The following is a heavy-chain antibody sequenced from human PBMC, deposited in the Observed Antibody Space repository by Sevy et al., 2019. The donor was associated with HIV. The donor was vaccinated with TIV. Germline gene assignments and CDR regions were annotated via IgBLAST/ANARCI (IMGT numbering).Heavy chain of an antibody. CDR1: GGTFSSYA. V-gene: IGHV1-69*13. CDR2: FVALFRTS. D-gene: IGHD1-1*01. J-gene: IGHJ6*02. CDR3: ARWGNWNGRWDV. Sequence: ASVKVSCKASGGTFSSYAINWVRQAPGQGLEWMGGFVALFRTSHYAQKFQGRVTISADESSNTAYMDLSSLTSEDTAVYYCARWGNWNGRWDVWGQGTTVTVSS.